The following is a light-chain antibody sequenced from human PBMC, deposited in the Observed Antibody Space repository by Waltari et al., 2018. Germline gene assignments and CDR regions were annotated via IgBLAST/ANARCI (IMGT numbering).Light chain of an antibody. CDR3: EAGGHGIGV. V-gene: IGLV4-69*02. Sequence: QLVLTQSPSPSASLGASVKPTCTLSSGHSSNIISWPQQRPERGPGYLMKANSDGSHGKGDDIADQLAGAMAGAERDRTSASLQAEDGAEYYCEAGGHGIGVCGGGTKLTVL. J-gene: IGLJ3*02. CDR1: SGHSSNI. CDR2: ANSDGSH.